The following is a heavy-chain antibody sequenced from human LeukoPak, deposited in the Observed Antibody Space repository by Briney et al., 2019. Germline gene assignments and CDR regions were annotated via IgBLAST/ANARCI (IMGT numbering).Heavy chain of an antibody. Sequence: GGSLRLSCAASGFTFSSYDMHWVRQAPGKGLEWVAVISYDGSNKYYADSVKGRFTISRDNSKNTLYLQMNSLRAEDTAVYYCAREGNTGLTYFDYWGQGTLVTVSS. D-gene: IGHD3/OR15-3a*01. J-gene: IGHJ4*02. CDR3: AREGNTGLTYFDY. CDR1: GFTFSSYD. CDR2: ISYDGSNK. V-gene: IGHV3-30-3*01.